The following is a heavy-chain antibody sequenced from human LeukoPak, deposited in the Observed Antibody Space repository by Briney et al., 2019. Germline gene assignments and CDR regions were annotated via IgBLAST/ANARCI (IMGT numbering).Heavy chain of an antibody. CDR1: GFTFSSYS. J-gene: IGHJ4*02. CDR3: ARAICSSTSCYPYYFDY. D-gene: IGHD2-2*01. Sequence: PGGSLRLSCAASGFTFSSYSMNWVRQAPGKGLEWVPSISSSSSYIYYADSVKGRFTISRDNAKNSLYLQMNSLRAEDTAVYYCARAICSSTSCYPYYFDYWGQGTLVTVSS. CDR2: ISSSSSYI. V-gene: IGHV3-21*01.